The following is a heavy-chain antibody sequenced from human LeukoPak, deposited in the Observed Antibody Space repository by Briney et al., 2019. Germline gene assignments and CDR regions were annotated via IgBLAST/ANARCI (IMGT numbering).Heavy chain of an antibody. J-gene: IGHJ4*02. CDR1: GFTFSHYG. Sequence: GGSLRLSCAASGFTFSHYGMTWVRQAPGKGLEWVSAISGSGGSTYYADSVKGRFTISRDNSKNTLYLQMNSLRAEDTAVYYCAKDLPIYCSSGSCYSYYWGQGTLVTVSS. V-gene: IGHV3-23*01. CDR2: ISGSGGST. CDR3: AKDLPIYCSSGSCYSYY. D-gene: IGHD2-15*01.